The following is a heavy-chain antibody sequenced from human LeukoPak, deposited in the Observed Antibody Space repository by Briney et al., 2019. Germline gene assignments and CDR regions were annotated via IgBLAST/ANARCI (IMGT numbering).Heavy chain of an antibody. CDR2: IYYSGST. D-gene: IGHD3-22*01. CDR3: ARREGSSYRHDAFDI. V-gene: IGHV4-39*01. J-gene: IGHJ3*02. CDR1: GGSISSSSYY. Sequence: SETLSLTCTVSGGSISSSSYYWGWIRQPPGKGLEWIGSIYYSGSTYYNPSLKSRVTISVDTSKNQFSLKLSSVTAADTAVYYCARREGSSYRHDAFDIWGQGTMVTVSS.